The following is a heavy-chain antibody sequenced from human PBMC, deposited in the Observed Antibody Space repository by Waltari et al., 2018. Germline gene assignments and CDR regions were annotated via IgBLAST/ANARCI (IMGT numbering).Heavy chain of an antibody. CDR2: IDPSDSFR. Sequence: EVQLVQSGAEVKKPEESLRISCQGSGYSFTSHRISGVRQLPGKGLEGVGRIDPSDSFRNYGPAFEGHVTISVDQSLRTAYLQWDSLKASDTAIYYCVRHRTTYPLEIDYWGQGTLVTVSS. J-gene: IGHJ4*02. V-gene: IGHV5-10-1*01. D-gene: IGHD2-2*01. CDR1: GYSFTSHR. CDR3: VRHRTTYPLEIDY.